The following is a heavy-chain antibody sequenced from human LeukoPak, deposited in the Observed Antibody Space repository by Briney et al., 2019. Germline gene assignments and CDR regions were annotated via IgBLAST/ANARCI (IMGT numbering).Heavy chain of an antibody. CDR2: IDPSSTYI. Sequence: GGSLRLSCAASGFTFRSYSMNWVRQAPGKGLEWVSAIDPSSTYIFYADSVKGRFTISRDNSKNTLSLQMNSLRAEDTAVYYCARAFGGMFYGMDVWGQGTTVTVSS. V-gene: IGHV3-21*04. CDR1: GFTFRSYS. CDR3: ARAFGGMFYGMDV. D-gene: IGHD3-16*01. J-gene: IGHJ6*02.